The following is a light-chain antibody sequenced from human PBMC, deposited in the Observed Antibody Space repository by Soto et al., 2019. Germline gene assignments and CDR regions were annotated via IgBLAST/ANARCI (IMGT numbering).Light chain of an antibody. CDR2: DAS. CDR1: QSISTW. V-gene: IGKV1-5*01. J-gene: IGKJ1*01. Sequence: DVQMSQSLSTLSASVGDRVTITCRASQSISTWLAWYQQKPGKAPKLLIYDASSLQSGVPSRFSGSGSGTEFPLTISSLQPDDFATYYCQQYNSYSLTFCQVTKVDI. CDR3: QQYNSYSLT.